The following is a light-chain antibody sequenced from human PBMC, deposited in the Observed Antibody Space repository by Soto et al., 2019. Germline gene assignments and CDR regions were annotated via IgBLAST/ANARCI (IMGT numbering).Light chain of an antibody. CDR1: SSDVGGSNY. CDR3: SSYTSSSLYV. J-gene: IGLJ1*01. V-gene: IGLV2-14*01. CDR2: DVS. Sequence: QSVLTQPGSVCGSPGQAITISCTGTSSDVGGSNYVSWYQQLPGKAPKLMIYDVSDRPSGVSNRFSGSKSGNTASLTISGLQAEDEADYYCSSYTSSSLYVFGTGTKVTVL.